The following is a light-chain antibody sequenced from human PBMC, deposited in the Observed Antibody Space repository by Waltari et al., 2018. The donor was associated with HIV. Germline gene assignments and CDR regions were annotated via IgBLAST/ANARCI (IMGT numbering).Light chain of an antibody. V-gene: IGKV1-9*01. CDR1: QGISSY. CDR2: AAS. CDR3: QQLNSYPLFT. J-gene: IGKJ3*01. Sequence: DIQLTQSPSFLSASVGDRVTITCRASQGISSYLAWYQQKPGKAPKLLIYAASTLQSGVPSRFSGSGPGTEFTLTISSLQPEDFATYYCQQLNSYPLFTFGPGTKVDIK.